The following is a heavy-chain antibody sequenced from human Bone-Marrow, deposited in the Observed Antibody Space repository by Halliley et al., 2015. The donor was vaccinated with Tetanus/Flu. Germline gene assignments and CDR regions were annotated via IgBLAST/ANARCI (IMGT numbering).Heavy chain of an antibody. D-gene: IGHD5-18*01. V-gene: IGHV4-59*12. J-gene: IGHJ4*02. CDR3: ARGVGYNDGYPHFDF. CDR1: GGSISSYY. CDR2: IYYTGST. Sequence: LRLSCAVSGGSISSYYWSWIRQPPGKGLEWICFIYYTGSTNYNPSLKSRVTISVDTSKNQFSLKLSSVTAADTAVYYCARGVGYNDGYPHFDFWAQGPLVTFSS.